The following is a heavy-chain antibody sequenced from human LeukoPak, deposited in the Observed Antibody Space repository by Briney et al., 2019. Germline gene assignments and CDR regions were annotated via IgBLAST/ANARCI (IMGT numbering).Heavy chain of an antibody. D-gene: IGHD3-22*01. CDR1: GGSISSYY. J-gene: IGHJ3*02. CDR3: AREGWYYFDSSGENAFDI. CDR2: IYYSGST. V-gene: IGHV4-59*01. Sequence: SETLSLTCTVSGGSISSYYWSWIRQPPGKGLEWIGYIYYSGSTNYNPSLKSRVTISVDTSKNQFSLKLSSVTAADTAVYYCAREGWYYFDSSGENAFDIWGQGTMVTVSS.